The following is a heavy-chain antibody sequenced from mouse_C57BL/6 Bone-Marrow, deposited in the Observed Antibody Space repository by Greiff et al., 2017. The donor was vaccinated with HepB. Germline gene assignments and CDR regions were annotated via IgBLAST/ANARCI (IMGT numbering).Heavy chain of an antibody. J-gene: IGHJ2*01. Sequence: EVKLEESGGGLVKPGGSLKLSCAASGFTFSDYGMHWVRQAPEKGLEWVAYISSGSSTIYYADTVKGRFTISRDNAKNTLFLQMTSLRSEDTAMYYCARTDYGSSPSYYFDYWGQGTTLTVSS. D-gene: IGHD1-1*01. CDR1: GFTFSDYG. CDR2: ISSGSSTI. V-gene: IGHV5-17*01. CDR3: ARTDYGSSPSYYFDY.